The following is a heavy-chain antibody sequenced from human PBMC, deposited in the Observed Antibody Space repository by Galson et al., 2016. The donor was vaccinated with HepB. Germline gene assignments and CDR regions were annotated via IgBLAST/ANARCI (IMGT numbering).Heavy chain of an antibody. D-gene: IGHD3-10*01. V-gene: IGHV3-33*01. J-gene: IGHJ4*02. CDR2: IWHDGSNE. Sequence: SLRLSCAASGFTFSSYGMHWVRQAPGKGLEWVAVIWHDGSNEYYADSVTGRFTISRDNSKNTLYLQMNRLRAEDTAVYYCTSLGSLGSFSRGLYWGQGTLVTVSS. CDR1: GFTFSSYG. CDR3: TSLGSLGSFSRGLY.